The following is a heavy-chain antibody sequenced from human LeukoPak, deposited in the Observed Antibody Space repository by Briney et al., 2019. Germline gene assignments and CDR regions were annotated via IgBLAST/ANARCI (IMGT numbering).Heavy chain of an antibody. D-gene: IGHD1-1*01. CDR3: ARLDSATDDDY. V-gene: IGHV4-39*01. CDR2: ILYSGTT. Sequence: ETLSLTCTVSGGSISTSRYSWGWIRQPPGKGVEWIGNILYSGTTYYNPSLKSRVTISVDTSKNQFSLKLSSVTAADTAVYYCARLDSATDDDYWGQGTLVTVSS. J-gene: IGHJ4*02. CDR1: GGSISTSRYS.